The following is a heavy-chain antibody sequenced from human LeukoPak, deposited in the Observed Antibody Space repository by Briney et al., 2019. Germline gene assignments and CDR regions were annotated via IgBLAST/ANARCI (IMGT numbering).Heavy chain of an antibody. Sequence: GESLKISCKGSGYTFFTYWIGLVRQMPGKGLEWMAIIYPGDSDTRYDPSFKGQVNISADKSINTAYQQWSSLKASDTAMYYCARLSGSYYSAFDIWGQGTMVTVSS. D-gene: IGHD1-26*01. CDR1: GYTFFTYW. J-gene: IGHJ3*02. CDR3: ARLSGSYYSAFDI. CDR2: IYPGDSDT. V-gene: IGHV5-51*01.